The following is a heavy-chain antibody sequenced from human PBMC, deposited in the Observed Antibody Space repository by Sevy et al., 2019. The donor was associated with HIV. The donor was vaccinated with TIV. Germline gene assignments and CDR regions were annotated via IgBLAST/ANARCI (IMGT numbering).Heavy chain of an antibody. J-gene: IGHJ6*02. CDR1: GFTFSSYA. D-gene: IGHD2-8*01. Sequence: GGSLRLSCAASGFTFSSYAMHWVRQAPGKGLEWVAVISYDGSNKYYADSVKGRFTISRDNSKNTLYLQMNSLRAEDTAVYYCARDTHNGRKGRYYYYYGMDVWGQGTTVTVSS. CDR3: ARDTHNGRKGRYYYYYGMDV. CDR2: ISYDGSNK. V-gene: IGHV3-30-3*01.